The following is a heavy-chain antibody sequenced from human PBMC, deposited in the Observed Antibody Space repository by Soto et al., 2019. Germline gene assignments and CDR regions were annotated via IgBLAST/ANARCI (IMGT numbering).Heavy chain of an antibody. Sequence: GASVKVSCKASGYTFTGYYMHWVRQAPGQGLEWMGWINPNSGGTNYAQKFQGWVTMTRDTSISTAYMELSRLRSDDTAVYYCARDYPIVPAAHPHYYYYYGMDVWGQGATVTVS. CDR2: INPNSGGT. D-gene: IGHD2-2*01. V-gene: IGHV1-2*04. CDR1: GYTFTGYY. CDR3: ARDYPIVPAAHPHYYYYYGMDV. J-gene: IGHJ6*02.